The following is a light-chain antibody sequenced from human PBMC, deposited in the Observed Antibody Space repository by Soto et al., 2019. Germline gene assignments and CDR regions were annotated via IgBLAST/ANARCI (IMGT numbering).Light chain of an antibody. J-gene: IGLJ1*01. Sequence: QSVLTQPASVSGSPGQSITISCTGNTSDFGAYNYVSWYKHHPGQAPQLMIYEVSNRPLGVSNRFSGSKSGNTASLTISGRPADDEGDYYCSSKTSSSSPFVFGTGTKLTVL. CDR2: EVS. CDR3: SSKTSSSSPFV. V-gene: IGLV2-14*01. CDR1: TSDFGAYNY.